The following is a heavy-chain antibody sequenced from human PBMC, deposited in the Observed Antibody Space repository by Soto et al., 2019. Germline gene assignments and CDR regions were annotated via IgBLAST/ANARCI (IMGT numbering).Heavy chain of an antibody. Sequence: KPSETLSLTCTVSGGSISSGGYYWSWIRQHPGKGLEWIGYIYYSGSTYYNPSLKSRVTISVDTSKNQFSLKLSSVTAADTAVYYCARSLSHSTPTFDPWGQGTLVTVS. CDR1: GGSISSGGYY. J-gene: IGHJ5*02. CDR2: IYYSGST. V-gene: IGHV4-31*03. CDR3: ARSLSHSTPTFDP.